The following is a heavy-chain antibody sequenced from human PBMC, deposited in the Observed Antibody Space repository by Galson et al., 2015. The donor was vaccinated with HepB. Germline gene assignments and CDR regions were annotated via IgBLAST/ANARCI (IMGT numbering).Heavy chain of an antibody. J-gene: IGHJ2*01. D-gene: IGHD6-19*01. V-gene: IGHV1-2*02. CDR3: ARGSAFARSSGIAVAGVFWYFDL. CDR2: INPNSGGT. CDR1: GYTFTGYY. Sequence: SVKVSCKASGYTFTGYYMHWVRQAPGQGLEWMGWINPNSGGTNYAQKFQGRVTMTRDTSISTAYMELSRLRSDDTAVYYCARGSAFARSSGIAVAGVFWYFDLWGRGTLVTVSS.